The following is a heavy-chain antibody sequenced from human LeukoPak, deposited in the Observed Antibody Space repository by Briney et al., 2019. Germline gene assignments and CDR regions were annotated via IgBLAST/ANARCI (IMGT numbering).Heavy chain of an antibody. D-gene: IGHD2-2*01. CDR2: INKEGSDQ. CDR3: VREVPGIMVAFDL. J-gene: IGHJ3*01. CDR1: GFTLTVYW. V-gene: IGHV3-7*04. Sequence: GESRRLSCAASGFTLTVYWMSWVRQAPGKGLEWLANINKEGSDQYYVDSVKGRFTISRDNAQNSIYLQVNSLRADDTAVDYCVREVPGIMVAFDLWGQGRMLSVSS.